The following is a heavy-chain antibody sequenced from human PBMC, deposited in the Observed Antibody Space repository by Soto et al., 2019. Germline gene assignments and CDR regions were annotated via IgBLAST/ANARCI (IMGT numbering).Heavy chain of an antibody. J-gene: IGHJ4*02. Sequence: ASVKVSCKASGYTFTSYAMHWVRQAPGQRLEWMGWINAGNGNTKYSQKFQGRVTITRDTSASTAYMELSSLRSKDTAVYYCARDGTYYGSGSPTHWGQGTLVTVSS. CDR2: INAGNGNT. CDR3: ARDGTYYGSGSPTH. CDR1: GYTFTSYA. D-gene: IGHD3-10*01. V-gene: IGHV1-3*01.